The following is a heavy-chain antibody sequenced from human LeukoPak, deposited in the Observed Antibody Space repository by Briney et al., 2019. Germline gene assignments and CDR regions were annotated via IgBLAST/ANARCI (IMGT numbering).Heavy chain of an antibody. D-gene: IGHD5-24*01. J-gene: IGHJ6*02. CDR1: GFTFSSYS. CDR3: ARDVRDGYTGEDYGMDV. Sequence: GGSLRLSCAASGFTFSSYSMNWVRQAPGKGLEWVSSISSSSSYIYYADSVKGRFTISRDDAKNSLYLQMNSLRAEDTAVYYCARDVRDGYTGEDYGMDVWGQGTTVTVSS. CDR2: ISSSSSYI. V-gene: IGHV3-21*01.